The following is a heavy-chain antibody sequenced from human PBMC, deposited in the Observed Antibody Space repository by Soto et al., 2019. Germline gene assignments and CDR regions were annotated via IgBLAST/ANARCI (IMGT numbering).Heavy chain of an antibody. CDR3: AKADGVYYYGMDV. V-gene: IGHV3-30*18. Sequence: LSLTCAASGFTFSSYGMHWVRQAPGKGLEWVAVISYDGSNKYYADSVKGRFTISRDNSKNTLYLQMNSLRAEDTAVYYCAKADGVYYYGMDVWGQGTTVTVSS. CDR2: ISYDGSNK. J-gene: IGHJ6*02. D-gene: IGHD3-16*01. CDR1: GFTFSSYG.